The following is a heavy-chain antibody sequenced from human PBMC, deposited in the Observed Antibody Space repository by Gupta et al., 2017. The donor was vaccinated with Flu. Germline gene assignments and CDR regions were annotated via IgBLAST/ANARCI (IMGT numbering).Heavy chain of an antibody. J-gene: IGHJ4*02. CDR3: ARGVGYSYGHSFDY. D-gene: IGHD5-18*01. CDR2: IFTGGIT. Sequence: HLQESGPGLVKPSGTLSLTCTVSGDSITTAYWSWIRQAPGKGLEWVGYIFTGGITNYNRSLKGRATISVDTSQNQFSLKLLSVTAADTAVYYCARGVGYSYGHSFDYWSQGTLVTVSS. V-gene: IGHV4-59*01. CDR1: GDSITTAY.